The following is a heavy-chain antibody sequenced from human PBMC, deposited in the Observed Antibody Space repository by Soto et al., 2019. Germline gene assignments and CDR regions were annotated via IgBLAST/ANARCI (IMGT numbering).Heavy chain of an antibody. CDR1: GYSFTPYW. D-gene: IGHD2-2*01. V-gene: IGHV5-51*01. J-gene: IGHJ4*02. CDR3: ARHFDCSTTSCYYFDY. CDR2: IYPGDSDT. Sequence: GESLKISCKGSGYSFTPYWIGWVRQMPGKGLEWMGIIYPGDSDTRYSPSSQGQVTISADKSINTAYLQWSSLKASDTAMYYCARHFDCSTTSCYYFDYWGQGTLVTVSS.